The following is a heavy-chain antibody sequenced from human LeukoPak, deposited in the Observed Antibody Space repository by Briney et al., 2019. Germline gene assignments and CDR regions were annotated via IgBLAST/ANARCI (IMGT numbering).Heavy chain of an antibody. V-gene: IGHV5-51*01. D-gene: IGHD2-2*01. CDR3: ATGFRHCSSTSCFPGAFDI. J-gene: IGHJ3*02. Sequence: GESLKISCQGSGYSFSNYWIGWVRQMPGKRLEWMGIIYPGDSDTRYSPSFQGQVTISADKSISTAYLQWSSLKASDTAMYYCATGFRHCSSTSCFPGAFDIWGQGTMVTVSS. CDR1: GYSFSNYW. CDR2: IYPGDSDT.